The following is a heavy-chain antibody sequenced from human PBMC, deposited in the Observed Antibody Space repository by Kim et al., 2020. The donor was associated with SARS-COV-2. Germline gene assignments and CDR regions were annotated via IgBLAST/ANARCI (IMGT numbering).Heavy chain of an antibody. CDR2: IYYSGST. D-gene: IGHD6-19*01. CDR1: GGSISSSSYY. Sequence: SETLSLTCTVSGGSISSSSYYWGWIRQPPGKGLEWIGSIYYSGSTYYNPSLKSRVTISVDTSKNQFSLKLSSVTAADTAVYYRARHLRGGIAVAGGYYF. V-gene: IGHV4-39*01. J-gene: IGHJ4*01. CDR3: ARHLRGGIAVAGGYYF.